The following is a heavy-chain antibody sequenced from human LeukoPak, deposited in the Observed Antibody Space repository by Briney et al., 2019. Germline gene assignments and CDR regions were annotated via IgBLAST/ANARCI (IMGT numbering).Heavy chain of an antibody. CDR2: IYTSGST. J-gene: IGHJ4*02. D-gene: IGHD6-6*01. V-gene: IGHV4-4*09. CDR3: ARHKGRIAARLDY. CDR1: GGSISSYY. Sequence: SETLSLTYTVSGGSISSYYWSWIRQSPGKGLEWIGYIYTSGSTNYNPSLKSRVTISVDTSKNQFSLKLSSVTAADTAVYYCARHKGRIAARLDYWGQGTLVTVSS.